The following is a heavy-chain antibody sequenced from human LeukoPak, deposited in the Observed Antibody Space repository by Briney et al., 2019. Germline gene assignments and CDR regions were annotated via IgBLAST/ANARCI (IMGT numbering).Heavy chain of an antibody. J-gene: IGHJ3*02. V-gene: IGHV3-43*02. D-gene: IGHD3-22*01. CDR2: ISGDGGST. Sequence: PGGSLRLSCAASGFTFDDYAMHWVRQAPGKGLEWVSLISGDGGSTYYADSVKGRFTISGDNSKNYLYLQMNSLRTEDTALYYCAKAKAYYYDSSGYHSGNAFDIWGQGTMVTVSS. CDR1: GFTFDDYA. CDR3: AKAKAYYYDSSGYHSGNAFDI.